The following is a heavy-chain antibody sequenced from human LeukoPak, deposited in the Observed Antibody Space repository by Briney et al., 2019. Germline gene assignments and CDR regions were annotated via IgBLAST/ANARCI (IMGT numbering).Heavy chain of an antibody. CDR3: AREMMYGGVFDY. J-gene: IGHJ4*02. CDR2: IYTSGST. Sequence: SETLSLTCTVSGGSISSGSYYWSWIRQPAGKGLEWIGRIYTSGSTNYNPSLKSRVTISVDTSKNQFSLKLSSVTAADTAVYCCAREMMYGGVFDYWGQGTLVTVSS. CDR1: GGSISSGSYY. D-gene: IGHD2-8*01. V-gene: IGHV4-61*02.